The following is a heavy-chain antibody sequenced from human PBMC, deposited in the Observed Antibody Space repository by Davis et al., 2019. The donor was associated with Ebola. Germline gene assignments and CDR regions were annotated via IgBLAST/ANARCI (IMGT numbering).Heavy chain of an antibody. D-gene: IGHD3-22*01. V-gene: IGHV3-21*01. J-gene: IGHJ6*02. Sequence: GGSLRLSCAASGFSFSSYTMNWVRQAPGKGLEWVSSISSSGNYIYQTDSLKGRFIISRDNAKNSLYLQMNGLRAEDTAVYYCAKAGYYDTADGMDVWGQGTTVTVSS. CDR1: GFSFSSYT. CDR2: ISSSGNYI. CDR3: AKAGYYDTADGMDV.